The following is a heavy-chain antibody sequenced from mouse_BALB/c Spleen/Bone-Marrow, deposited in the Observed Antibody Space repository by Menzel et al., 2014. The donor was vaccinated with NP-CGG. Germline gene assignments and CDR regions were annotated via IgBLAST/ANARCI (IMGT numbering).Heavy chain of an antibody. CDR3: ASPIYYDYPLFAY. CDR1: GFSLTSYG. D-gene: IGHD2-4*01. J-gene: IGHJ3*01. Sequence: VQVVESGPGLVAPSQSLSITCTDSGFSLTSYGVHWVRQPPGKGLEWLGVIWAGGSTNYNSALMSRLSISKDNSKSQVFLKMNSLQTDDTAMYYCASPIYYDYPLFAYWGQGTLVTVSA. V-gene: IGHV2-9*02. CDR2: IWAGGST.